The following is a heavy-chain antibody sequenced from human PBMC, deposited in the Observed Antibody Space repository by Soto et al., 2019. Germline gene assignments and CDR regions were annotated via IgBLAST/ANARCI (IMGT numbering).Heavy chain of an antibody. CDR3: ARDGGFGELKY. D-gene: IGHD3-10*01. Sequence: GASVKVSCKASGDTFSGYPINWVRQAPGEGLEWMGRIIPVIRTTNDAQRFEGRVTFTADESTNTAYMELRGLLSGDTAVYYCARDGGFGELKYWGPGXLVTVYS. V-gene: IGHV1-69*11. CDR2: IIPVIRTT. CDR1: GDTFSGYP. J-gene: IGHJ4*02.